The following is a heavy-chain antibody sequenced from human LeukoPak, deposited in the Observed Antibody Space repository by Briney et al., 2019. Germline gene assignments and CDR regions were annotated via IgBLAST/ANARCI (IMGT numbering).Heavy chain of an antibody. CDR1: GGSFSGYY. CDR3: AVMTTLNY. V-gene: IGHV4-34*01. D-gene: IGHD4-11*01. CDR2: INHSGST. J-gene: IGHJ4*02. Sequence: PSETLSLTCAVYGGSFSGYYWSWIRQPPGKGLEWIGEINHSGSTNYNPSLKSRVTISVDTSKNQFSLKLSSVTAADTAVYYCAVMTTLNYWGQGTLVTVSS.